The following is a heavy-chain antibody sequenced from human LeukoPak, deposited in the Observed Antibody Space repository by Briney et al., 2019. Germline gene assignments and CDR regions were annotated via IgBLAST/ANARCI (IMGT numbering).Heavy chain of an antibody. Sequence: GGSLRLSCAASGFTFSSYEMNWVRQAPGKGLEWVSGINWNGGSTGYADSVKGRFTISRDNAKNSLYLQMNSLRAEDTALYYCARAGSGSYGETYYFDYWGQGTLVTVSS. V-gene: IGHV3-20*04. D-gene: IGHD3-10*01. J-gene: IGHJ4*02. CDR1: GFTFSSYE. CDR3: ARAGSGSYGETYYFDY. CDR2: INWNGGST.